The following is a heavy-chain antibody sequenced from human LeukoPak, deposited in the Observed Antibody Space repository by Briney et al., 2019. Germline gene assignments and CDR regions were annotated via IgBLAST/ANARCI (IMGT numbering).Heavy chain of an antibody. CDR1: GFTFSRYA. CDR3: AKAPQPWCIAATRYPLDL. D-gene: IGHD4/OR15-4a*01. Sequence: GGSLRLSCVASGFTFSRYAMSWVRQAPGKGLEWVSVITVSGDDAHHAASVRGRFTISRDNSKDTLYLQMNSVRAEDTAIYYCAKAPQPWCIAATRYPLDLWGQGALVTVSS. V-gene: IGHV3-23*01. J-gene: IGHJ5*02. CDR2: ITVSGDDA.